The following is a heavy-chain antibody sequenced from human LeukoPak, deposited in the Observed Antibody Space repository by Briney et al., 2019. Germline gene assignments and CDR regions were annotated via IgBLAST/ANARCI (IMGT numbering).Heavy chain of an antibody. CDR1: GGSFSGYY. CDR3: ARAPLGCIDY. V-gene: IGHV4-34*01. Sequence: SETLSLTCAVYGGSFSGYYWSWIRQPPGKGLEWIGEINHSGSTNYNPSLKSRVTISVDTSKNQFSLKLSSVTAADTTVYYCARAPLGCIDYWGQGTLVTVSS. J-gene: IGHJ4*02. CDR2: INHSGST. D-gene: IGHD3-16*01.